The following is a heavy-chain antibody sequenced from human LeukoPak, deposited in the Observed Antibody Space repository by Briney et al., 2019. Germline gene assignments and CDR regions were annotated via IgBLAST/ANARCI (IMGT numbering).Heavy chain of an antibody. CDR3: AREKALMDHYDFSGYDWEY. CDR2: IYHGGST. Sequence: ASETLSLTCTVSGYSISTLCNWGWIRQSPGKGLEWVASIYHGGSTYYNPSLRGRVTISMDTSKNQISLTLTSVTAADTAVYYCAREKALMDHYDFSGYDWEYWGQGSLVIVSS. D-gene: IGHD3-22*01. J-gene: IGHJ4*02. V-gene: IGHV4-38-2*02. CDR1: GYSISTLCN.